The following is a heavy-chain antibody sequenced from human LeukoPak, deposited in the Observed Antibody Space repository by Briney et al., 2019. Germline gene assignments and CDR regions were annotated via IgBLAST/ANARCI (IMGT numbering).Heavy chain of an antibody. Sequence: ASVKVSCKASGYTFTSYYMHWVRQAPGQGLEWMGIINPSGGSTSYAQKFQGRVTMTRDMSTSTVYMELSSLRSEDTAVYYCARWPSGRYYFDYWGQGTLVTVSS. CDR1: GYTFTSYY. CDR2: INPSGGST. J-gene: IGHJ4*02. CDR3: ARWPSGRYYFDY. D-gene: IGHD1-26*01. V-gene: IGHV1-46*01.